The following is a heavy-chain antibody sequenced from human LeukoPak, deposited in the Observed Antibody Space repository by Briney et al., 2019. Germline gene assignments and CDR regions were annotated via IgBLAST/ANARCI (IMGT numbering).Heavy chain of an antibody. J-gene: IGHJ5*02. Sequence: ASVKVSCKASGGTFSSYAISWVRQAPGQGLEWMGWISAYNGDTKYAQNFQGRVSITTDTSTSTAYMDLRSLGSDDTAVYYCAREASTTWPNWFDPWGQGTLVAVSS. D-gene: IGHD1-14*01. CDR2: ISAYNGDT. CDR3: AREASTTWPNWFDP. CDR1: GGTFSSYA. V-gene: IGHV1-18*01.